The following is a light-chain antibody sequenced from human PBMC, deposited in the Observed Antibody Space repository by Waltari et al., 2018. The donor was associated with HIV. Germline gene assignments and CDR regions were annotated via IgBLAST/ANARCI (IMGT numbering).Light chain of an antibody. CDR2: YGG. Sequence: SYVLTQPPSVSVALGETARITCGGNNIGIKSVHWYQQKPGQAPLLVIYYGGDRPPGIPERISDSESVHTATLTINGVEAGDEADYYCQVWDTGSDQVVFGARTKLTVL. CDR3: QVWDTGSDQVV. CDR1: NIGIKS. V-gene: IGLV3-21*01. J-gene: IGLJ3*02.